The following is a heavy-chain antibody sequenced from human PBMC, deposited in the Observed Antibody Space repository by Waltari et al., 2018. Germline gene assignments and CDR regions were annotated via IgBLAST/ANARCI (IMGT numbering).Heavy chain of an antibody. D-gene: IGHD1-26*01. V-gene: IGHV3-48*04. CDR1: GFTFSSYS. CDR3: ARGGCRGSYWSLVCEDWFDP. CDR2: ISSSSSTI. J-gene: IGHJ5*02. Sequence: EVQLVESGGGLVQPGGSLRLSCAASGFTFSSYSMNWVRQAPGKGLEWVSYISSSSSTIYYAGSVKGRFTISRDNAKNSLYLQMNSLRAEDTAVYYCARGGCRGSYWSLVCEDWFDPWGQGTLVTVSS.